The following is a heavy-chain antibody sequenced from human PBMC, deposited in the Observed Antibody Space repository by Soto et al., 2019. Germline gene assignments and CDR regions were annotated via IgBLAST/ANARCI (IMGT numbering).Heavy chain of an antibody. V-gene: IGHV3-33*01. CDR1: GFTFSKYG. D-gene: IGHD2-8*01. Sequence: GGSLRLSCDASGFTFSKYGMHWVRQAPGQGLEWVALIWYDGNTKYYADSVKGRFTISRDNSGNTVYLQMNSLRAGDTAVYFCARGGGVSTIYGLDVWGQGTTVTVSS. CDR2: IWYDGNTK. CDR3: ARGGGVSTIYGLDV. J-gene: IGHJ6*02.